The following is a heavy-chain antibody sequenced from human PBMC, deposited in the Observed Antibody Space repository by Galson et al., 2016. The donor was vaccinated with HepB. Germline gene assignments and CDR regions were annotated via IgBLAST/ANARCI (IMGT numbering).Heavy chain of an antibody. V-gene: IGHV4-39*01. D-gene: IGHD3-16*01. CDR1: GASISRSSYY. J-gene: IGHJ4*02. Sequence: EPLSLTRTVSGASISRSSYYWGWIRQPPGKGLEWIGSVHCSGITYYNPSLKSRVTISIDTSKNQFSLKLSSVTDPDPAVYYCARTMGLFRAARFDYWGQGNLVPVSS. CDR3: ARTMGLFRAARFDY. CDR2: VHCSGIT.